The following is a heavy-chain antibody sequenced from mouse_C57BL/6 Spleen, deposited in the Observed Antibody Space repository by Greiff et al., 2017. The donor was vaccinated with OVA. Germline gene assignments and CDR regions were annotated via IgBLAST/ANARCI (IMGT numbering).Heavy chain of an antibody. CDR3: ARGDYYGSSCQFAY. CDR2: INPNNGGT. Sequence: VQLQQSGPELVKPGASVKIPCKASGYTFTDYNMDWVKQRHGKRLEWIGDINPNNGGTIYNQKFKGKATLTVDKSSSTAYMELRSLTSEDTAVYYCARGDYYGSSCQFAYWGQGTLVTVAA. V-gene: IGHV1-18*01. J-gene: IGHJ3*01. CDR1: GYTFTDYN. D-gene: IGHD1-1*01.